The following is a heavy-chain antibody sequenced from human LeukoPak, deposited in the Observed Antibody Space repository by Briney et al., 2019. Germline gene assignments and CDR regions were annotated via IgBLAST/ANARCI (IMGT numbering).Heavy chain of an antibody. CDR1: GGTFSSYA. CDR3: ARFPRNSYYYDNSGPFDY. J-gene: IGHJ4*02. Sequence: SVKVSCKASGGTFSSYAISWVRQAPGQGLEWMGGIIPIFGTANYAQKFQGRVTITADKSTSTAYMEPSSLRSEDTAVYYCARFPRNSYYYDNSGPFDYWGQGTLVTVSS. D-gene: IGHD3-22*01. CDR2: IIPIFGTA. V-gene: IGHV1-69*06.